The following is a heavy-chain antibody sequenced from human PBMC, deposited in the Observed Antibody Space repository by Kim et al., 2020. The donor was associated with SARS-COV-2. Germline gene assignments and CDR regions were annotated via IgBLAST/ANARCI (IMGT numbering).Heavy chain of an antibody. Sequence: ASVKVSFKASGYTFTSYAMHWVRQAPGQRLEWMGWINAGNGNTKYSQKFQGRVTITRDTSASTAYMELSSLRSEDTAVYYCARALAPLGGYGSGSYAWGQGTLVTVSS. D-gene: IGHD3-10*01. J-gene: IGHJ5*02. CDR2: INAGNGNT. CDR1: GYTFTSYA. V-gene: IGHV1-3*01. CDR3: ARALAPLGGYGSGSYA.